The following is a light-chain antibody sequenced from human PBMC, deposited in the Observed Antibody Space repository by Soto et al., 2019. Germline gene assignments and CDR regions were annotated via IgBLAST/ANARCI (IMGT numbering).Light chain of an antibody. J-gene: IGKJ5*01. CDR2: DAS. Sequence: DIQMTQSPSTLSASVGDRVTITCRADQSISDWLAWYQQKPGKAPKLLIYDASSLESGVPSRFSGSGSGTDFTLAISSLQPEDFATYYCQQSDSIPITFGQGTRLEIK. V-gene: IGKV1-5*01. CDR1: QSISDW. CDR3: QQSDSIPIT.